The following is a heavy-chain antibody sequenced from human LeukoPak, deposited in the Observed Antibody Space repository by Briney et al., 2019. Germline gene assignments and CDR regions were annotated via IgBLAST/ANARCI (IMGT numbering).Heavy chain of an antibody. CDR3: ARLFGGVTTFDD. CDR1: ESSFSPYW. V-gene: IGHV3-7*01. J-gene: IGHJ5*02. D-gene: IGHD4-17*01. CDR2: INPDGSGT. Sequence: GGPLRLPCAASESSFSPYWMSWVRQGPGKGLDWVASINPDGSGTSYVNSVKGRFTISRDNAQNSLYLQMNSLSAEDTAGYYCARLFGGVTTFDDWGQGTLVTVSS.